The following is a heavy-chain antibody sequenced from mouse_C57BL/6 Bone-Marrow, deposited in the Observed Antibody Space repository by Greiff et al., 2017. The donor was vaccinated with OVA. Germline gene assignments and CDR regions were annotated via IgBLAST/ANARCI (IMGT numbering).Heavy chain of an antibody. CDR1: GYTFTSYG. CDR2: IYPRSGNT. CDR3: ASITTVVATGDY. D-gene: IGHD1-1*01. Sequence: VQLQQSGAELARPGASVKLSCKASGYTFTSYGISWVKQRTGQGLEWIGEIYPRSGNTYYNEKFKGKATLTADKSSSTAYMELRSLTSEDSAVYFRASITTVVATGDYWGQGTTLTVSS. V-gene: IGHV1-81*01. J-gene: IGHJ2*01.